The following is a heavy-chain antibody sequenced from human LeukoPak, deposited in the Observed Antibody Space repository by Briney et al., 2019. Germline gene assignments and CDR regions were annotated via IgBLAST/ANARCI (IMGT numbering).Heavy chain of an antibody. CDR2: INHSGST. J-gene: IGHJ6*03. CDR1: GGSFSGYY. CDR3: VRGYCSGGSCYSYYYYNYIDV. Sequence: PSETLSLTCAVYGGSFSGYYWSWIRQPPGKGLEWIGEINHSGSTNYNPSLKSRVTISVDTSKNQFSLKLSSVTAADTAVYYCVRGYCSGGSCYSYYYYNYIDVWGKGTTVTVSS. D-gene: IGHD2-15*01. V-gene: IGHV4-34*01.